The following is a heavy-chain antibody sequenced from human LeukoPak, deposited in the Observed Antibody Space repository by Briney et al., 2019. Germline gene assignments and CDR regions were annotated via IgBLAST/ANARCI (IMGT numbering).Heavy chain of an antibody. CDR3: ARDRRSRSYCFDY. V-gene: IGHV3-21*01. J-gene: IGHJ4*02. Sequence: PGGSLRLSCAASGFTFSSYSMNWVRQAPGKGLEWVSSISSSSSYIYYADSVKGRFTISRDNAKNSLYLQMNSLRAEDTAVYYCARDRRSRSYCFDYWGQGTLVTVSS. CDR2: ISSSSSYI. CDR1: GFTFSSYS. D-gene: IGHD1-26*01.